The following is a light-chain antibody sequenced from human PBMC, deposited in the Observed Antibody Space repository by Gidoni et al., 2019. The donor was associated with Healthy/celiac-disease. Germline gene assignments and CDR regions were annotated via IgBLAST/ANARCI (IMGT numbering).Light chain of an antibody. CDR1: QRVSSY. CDR2: DAS. V-gene: IGKV3-11*01. J-gene: IGKJ5*01. Sequence: EIVLKQSPATLYLSPGERATLSCRASQRVSSYLAWYPQKPGQAPRLLIYDASNRATGIPARFSGSGSGTHFTLTIISLEPEDFAVYYCQQRSNWPPITFVQGTRLEIK. CDR3: QQRSNWPPIT.